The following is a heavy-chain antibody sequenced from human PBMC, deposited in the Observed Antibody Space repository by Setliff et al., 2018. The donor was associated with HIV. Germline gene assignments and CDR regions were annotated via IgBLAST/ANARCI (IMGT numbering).Heavy chain of an antibody. Sequence: SETLSLTCTVSGGSISSYYWGWIRQPAGKGLEWIGRFYTSGSTNYNPSLKSRVTMSVDTSKNQFSLKVRYVTAADTAIYYCAREIWGQVAHVPYGMDVWGQGTTVTVS. D-gene: IGHD5-12*01. CDR3: AREIWGQVAHVPYGMDV. CDR1: GGSISSYY. CDR2: FYTSGST. V-gene: IGHV4-4*07. J-gene: IGHJ6*02.